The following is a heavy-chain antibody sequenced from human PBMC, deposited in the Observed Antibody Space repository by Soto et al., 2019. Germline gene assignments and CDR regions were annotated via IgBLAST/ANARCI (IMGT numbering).Heavy chain of an antibody. D-gene: IGHD3-10*01. J-gene: IGHJ4*02. V-gene: IGHV1-18*01. Sequence: QVQLVQSGAEVKKPGASVKVSCKASGYTFTSYGISWVRQAPGQGLEWMGWISAYNGNTNYAQKLQGRVTMTTDTSTRTAYMELRRLRSDDTAVYYCARAFPYYYGSGSYYGVFDYWGQVTLVTVSS. CDR1: GYTFTSYG. CDR3: ARAFPYYYGSGSYYGVFDY. CDR2: ISAYNGNT.